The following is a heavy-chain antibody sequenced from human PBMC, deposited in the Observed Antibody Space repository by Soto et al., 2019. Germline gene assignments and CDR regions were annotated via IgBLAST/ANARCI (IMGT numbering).Heavy chain of an antibody. Sequence: GASVKVSCQASGYTFTSLYMHWVRQAPGQGLGWMGIINPSGGSTSYAQKFQGRVTMTRDTSTSTVYLELSSPRSEDTAVYYCARDISECSSTSCDTPNYYMFVWGKRTTVTVSS. V-gene: IGHV1-46*03. CDR2: INPSGGST. CDR1: GYTFTSLY. CDR3: ARDISECSSTSCDTPNYYMFV. D-gene: IGHD2-2*02. J-gene: IGHJ6*03.